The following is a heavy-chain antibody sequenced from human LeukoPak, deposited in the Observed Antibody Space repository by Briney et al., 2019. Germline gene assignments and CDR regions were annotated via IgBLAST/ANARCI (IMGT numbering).Heavy chain of an antibody. J-gene: IGHJ4*02. CDR2: INPNSGDT. CDR3: ARADWSMLEY. D-gene: IGHD1-1*01. Sequence: ASVTVSCKASGYTFIVYHMHWVRLAPGQGLEWMGWINPNSGDTNFAQKFQGRVTMTSDTSISTVSMELSRLTSDNTAVYYCARADWSMLEYWGQGTLVTVSS. CDR1: GYTFIVYH. V-gene: IGHV1-2*02.